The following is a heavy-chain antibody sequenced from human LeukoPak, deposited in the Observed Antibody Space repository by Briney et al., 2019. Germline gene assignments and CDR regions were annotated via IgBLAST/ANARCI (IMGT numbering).Heavy chain of an antibody. D-gene: IGHD4-17*01. J-gene: IGHJ3*01. CDR1: GYTFTDYD. Sequence: GASVKVSCKTSGYTFTDYDVHWVRQAPGQGLEWMGWINPNSATTNYAQRLQGRVTFTRDTSLSVAYMELSSLTSEDAAVYFCARGDFGATNTAFDVWGQGTLVAVSS. CDR3: ARGDFGATNTAFDV. V-gene: IGHV1-8*03. CDR2: INPNSATT.